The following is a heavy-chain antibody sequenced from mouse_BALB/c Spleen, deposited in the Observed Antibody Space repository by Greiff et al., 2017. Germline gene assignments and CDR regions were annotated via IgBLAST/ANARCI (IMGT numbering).Heavy chain of an antibody. CDR1: GYTFTSYW. V-gene: IGHV1-7*01. CDR2: INPSTGYT. Sequence: QVQLQQSGAELAKPGASVKMSCKASGYTFTSYWMHWVKQRPGQGLEWIGYINPSTGYTEYNQKFKDKATLTADKSSSTAYMQLSSLTSEDSAVYYCARGRSRLRDAMDYWGQGTSVTVSS. D-gene: IGHD3-2*02. CDR3: ARGRSRLRDAMDY. J-gene: IGHJ4*01.